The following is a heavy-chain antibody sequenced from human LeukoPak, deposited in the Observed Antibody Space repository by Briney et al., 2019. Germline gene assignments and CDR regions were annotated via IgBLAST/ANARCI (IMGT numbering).Heavy chain of an antibody. CDR2: IYHSGST. D-gene: IGHD3-10*01. Sequence: SGTLSLTCTVSGYSISSGYYWGWIRQPPGKGLEWIGSIYHSGSTYYNPSLKSRVTISVDTSKNQFSLKLSSVTAADTAVYYCARDHPPAGFGELWEDYWGQGTLVTVSS. V-gene: IGHV4-38-2*02. J-gene: IGHJ4*02. CDR3: ARDHPPAGFGELWEDY. CDR1: GYSISSGYY.